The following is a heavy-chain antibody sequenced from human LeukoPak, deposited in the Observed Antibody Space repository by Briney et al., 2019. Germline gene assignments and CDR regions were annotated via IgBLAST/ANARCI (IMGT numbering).Heavy chain of an antibody. J-gene: IGHJ4*02. D-gene: IGHD3-16*02. Sequence: IPSETLSLTCTVSGGSISSYYWSWIRQPPGKGLEWIGYIHYSGSTHYNPSLKSRVTISVDTSKNQFSLKLSSVTAADTAVYYCASSSYYDYVWGSYRYAVLDYWGQGTLVTVSS. CDR1: GGSISSYY. V-gene: IGHV4-59*08. CDR3: ASSSYYDYVWGSYRYAVLDY. CDR2: IHYSGST.